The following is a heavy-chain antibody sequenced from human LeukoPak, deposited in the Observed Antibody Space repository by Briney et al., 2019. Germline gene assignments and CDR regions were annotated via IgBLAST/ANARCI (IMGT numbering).Heavy chain of an antibody. CDR1: GGSISSGSYY. CDR3: AREAGYDFWSGYYQGGFFDY. CDR2: IYTSGST. V-gene: IGHV4-61*02. J-gene: IGHJ4*02. D-gene: IGHD3-3*01. Sequence: KTSETLSLTCTVSGGSISSGSYYWSWIRQPAGKGLEWIGRIYTSGSTNYNPSLKSRVTISVDTSKNQFSLKLSSVTAADTAVYYCAREAGYDFWSGYYQGGFFDYWGQGTLVTVSS.